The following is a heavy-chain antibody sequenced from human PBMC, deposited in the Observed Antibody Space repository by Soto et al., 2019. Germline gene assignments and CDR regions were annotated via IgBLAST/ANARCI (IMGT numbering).Heavy chain of an antibody. V-gene: IGHV1-69*13. CDR2: IIPIFGTA. Sequence: ASVKVSCKASGGTFSSYAISWVRQAPGQGLEWMGGIIPIFGTANYAQKFQGRVTITADESTSTAYMELSSLSSEDTAVYYCARELAPSGDGYNNYFDYWGQGTLVTVSS. J-gene: IGHJ4*02. CDR1: GGTFSSYA. CDR3: ARELAPSGDGYNNYFDY. D-gene: IGHD5-12*01.